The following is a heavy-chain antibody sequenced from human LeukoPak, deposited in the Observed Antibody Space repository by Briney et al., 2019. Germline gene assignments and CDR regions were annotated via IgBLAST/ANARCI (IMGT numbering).Heavy chain of an antibody. D-gene: IGHD3-10*01. CDR2: IIPIFGTA. Sequence: GASVKVSCKASGGTFSSYAISWVLQAPGQGLEWMGGIIPIFGTANYAQKFQGRVTITTDESTSTAYMELSSLRSEDTAVYYYARTRVVRGVIRDFDYWGQGTLVTVSS. CDR3: ARTRVVRGVIRDFDY. V-gene: IGHV1-69*05. J-gene: IGHJ4*02. CDR1: GGTFSSYA.